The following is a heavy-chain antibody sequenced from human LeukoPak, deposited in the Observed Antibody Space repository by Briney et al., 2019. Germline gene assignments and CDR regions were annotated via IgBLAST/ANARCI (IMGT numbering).Heavy chain of an antibody. CDR2: IIPIFGTA. CDR1: GGTFSSYA. D-gene: IGHD3-3*01. CDR3: ARVGYDFWSGYYTTRRYYYYYMDV. Sequence: SVTVSCKASGGTFSSYAISWVRQAPGQGLEWMGGIIPIFGTANYAQKFQGRVTMTRDMSTSTVYMELSSLRSEDTAVYYCARVGYDFWSGYYTTRRYYYYYMDVWGKGTTVTVSS. V-gene: IGHV1-69*05. J-gene: IGHJ6*03.